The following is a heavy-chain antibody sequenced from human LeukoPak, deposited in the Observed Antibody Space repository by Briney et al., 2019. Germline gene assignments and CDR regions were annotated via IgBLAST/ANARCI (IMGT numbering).Heavy chain of an antibody. CDR3: ARETEPLDYGDSTNLDY. J-gene: IGHJ4*02. D-gene: IGHD4/OR15-4a*01. CDR2: IGSRTGNI. Sequence: GGSLRLSCAASGFTFSSYSMNWVRQAPGKGLEWVAFIGSRTGNIYYADSVKGRFSISRDNAKDSVYLQMDSLRADDTAVYYCARETEPLDYGDSTNLDYWGQGTLVTVSS. CDR1: GFTFSSYS. V-gene: IGHV3-21*01.